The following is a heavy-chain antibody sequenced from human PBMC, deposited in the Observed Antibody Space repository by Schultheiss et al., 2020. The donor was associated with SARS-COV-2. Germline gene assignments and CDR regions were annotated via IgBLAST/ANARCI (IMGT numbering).Heavy chain of an antibody. CDR2: IYYSGST. CDR1: GGSISSGGYY. J-gene: IGHJ3*02. CDR3: ARNPPITMVRGTPGAFDI. D-gene: IGHD3-10*01. Sequence: LRLSCTVSGGSISSGGYYWSWIRQHPGKGLEWIGYIYYSGSTYYNPSLKSLVTISVDTSKNQFSLKLSSVTAADTAVYYCARNPPITMVRGTPGAFDIWGQGTMVTVSS. V-gene: IGHV4-31*01.